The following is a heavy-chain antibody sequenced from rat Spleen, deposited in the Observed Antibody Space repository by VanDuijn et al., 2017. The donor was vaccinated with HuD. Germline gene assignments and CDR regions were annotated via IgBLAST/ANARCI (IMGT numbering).Heavy chain of an antibody. CDR3: ASSVPRQGHFDY. V-gene: IGHV3-3*01. CDR2: INSAGSA. D-gene: IGHD3-2*01. J-gene: IGHJ2*01. Sequence: EVQLQESGPGLVKPSQSLSLTCSVTGYSITSGYGWSWIRKFPGNKLEWMGYINSAGSANYNPPLKSQISITRDTSKNQFFLQLTSVTTEDTATYYCASSVPRQGHFDYWGQGVMVTVSS. CDR1: GYSITSGYG.